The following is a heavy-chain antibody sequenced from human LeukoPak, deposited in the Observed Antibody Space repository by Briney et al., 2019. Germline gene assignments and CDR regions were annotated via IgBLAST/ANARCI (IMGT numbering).Heavy chain of an antibody. V-gene: IGHV1-8*03. J-gene: IGHJ6*03. CDR1: GYTFTGYY. Sequence: GASVKVSCKASGYTFTGYYIHWVRQAPGQRLEWMGWMNPNSGNTGYAQKFQGRVTITRNTSISTAYMELSSLRSEDTAVYYCARFRAEGPYYYYYYYMDVWGKGTTVTVSS. CDR2: MNPNSGNT. D-gene: IGHD4/OR15-4a*01. CDR3: ARFRAEGPYYYYYYYMDV.